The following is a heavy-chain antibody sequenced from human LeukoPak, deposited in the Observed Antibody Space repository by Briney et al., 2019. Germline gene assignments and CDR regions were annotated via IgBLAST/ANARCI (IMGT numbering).Heavy chain of an antibody. CDR3: ARVPGSYYYYYMDV. J-gene: IGHJ6*03. Sequence: GGSLRLSCAASGFTFSDYYMSWIRQAPGKGLEWVSYISSSGSTMYYADSVKGRFTISRDNAKNSLYLQMNSLRAEDTAVYYCARVPGSYYYYYMDVWGKGTTVTVSS. CDR1: GFTFSDYY. V-gene: IGHV3-11*04. CDR2: ISSSGSTM. D-gene: IGHD1-26*01.